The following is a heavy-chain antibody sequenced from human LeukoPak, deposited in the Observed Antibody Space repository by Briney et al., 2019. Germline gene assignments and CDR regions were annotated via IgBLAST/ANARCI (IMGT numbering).Heavy chain of an antibody. CDR3: TKATQWLAFDY. D-gene: IGHD6-19*01. Sequence: PSETLSLTCTVSGGSVSSGSYYWSWIRQPPGKGLEWIGNIYNSVTTNYNPSLKSRVTMSVDTSNNQLSLQLTSVTAADTAVYYCTKATQWLAFDYWGRGTLVTVSS. J-gene: IGHJ4*02. V-gene: IGHV4-61*01. CDR1: GGSVSSGSYY. CDR2: IYNSVTT.